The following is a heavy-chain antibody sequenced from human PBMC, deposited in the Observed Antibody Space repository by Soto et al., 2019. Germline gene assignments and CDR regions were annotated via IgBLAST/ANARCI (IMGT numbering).Heavy chain of an antibody. J-gene: IGHJ4*02. Sequence: PSETLSLTCTVSGGSISNYYWSWIRQPPGKGLEWLGYIYYSGSTNYNPSLKSRVTISVDTSKNQFSLKLSSVTAADTAVYYCTTLERPNDYWGQGTLVTVSS. D-gene: IGHD1-1*01. CDR3: TTLERPNDY. V-gene: IGHV4-59*01. CDR2: IYYSGST. CDR1: GGSISNYY.